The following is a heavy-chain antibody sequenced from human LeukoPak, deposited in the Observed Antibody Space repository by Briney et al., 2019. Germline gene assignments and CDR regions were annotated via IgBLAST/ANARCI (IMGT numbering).Heavy chain of an antibody. CDR2: IYYSGST. D-gene: IGHD5-24*01. V-gene: IGHV4-59*08. Sequence: PSETLSLTCTVSSGSISSYYWSWIRQPPGKGLEWIGYIYYSGSTNSNPSLKSRVTISVDTSKNQFSLKVRSVTAADTAVYYCASTSNYAFNIWGQGTMVTVSS. CDR3: ASTSNYAFNI. CDR1: SGSISSYY. J-gene: IGHJ3*02.